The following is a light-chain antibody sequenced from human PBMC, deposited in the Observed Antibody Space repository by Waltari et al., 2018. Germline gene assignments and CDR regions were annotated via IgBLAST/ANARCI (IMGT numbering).Light chain of an antibody. J-gene: IGLJ2*01. CDR1: SSDVGNDNC. CDR2: EVS. CDR3: SSYTRSNTLI. Sequence: QSALTQPPPVSGSPGQSVTISCTGSSSDVGNDNCVSWYQQPPGTAPKIMIYEVSNRPSGVPDRFSGSKSGNTASLTISGLQAEDEADYYCSSYTRSNTLIFGGGTKVTVL. V-gene: IGLV2-18*02.